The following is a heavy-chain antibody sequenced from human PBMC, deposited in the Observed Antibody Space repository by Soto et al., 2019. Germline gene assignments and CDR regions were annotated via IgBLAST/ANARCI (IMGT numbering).Heavy chain of an antibody. D-gene: IGHD3-22*01. Sequence: QVQLVESGGGVVQPGRSLRLSCAASEFTFSSYGMHWVRQAPGKGLEWVAVIWYDGSNKYYADSVKGRFTISRDNSKNTLYLQMNSLRAEDTAVYYCASSYDSSGYYLLFDYWGQGTLVTVSS. CDR1: EFTFSSYG. J-gene: IGHJ4*02. V-gene: IGHV3-33*01. CDR2: IWYDGSNK. CDR3: ASSYDSSGYYLLFDY.